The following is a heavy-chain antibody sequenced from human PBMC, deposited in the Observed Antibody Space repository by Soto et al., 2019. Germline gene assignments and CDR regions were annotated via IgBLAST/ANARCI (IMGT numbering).Heavy chain of an antibody. CDR2: IYYSGST. D-gene: IGHD3-10*01. CDR1: GGSISSGGYY. Sequence: QVQLQESGPGLVKPSQTLSLTCTVSGGSISSGGYYWSWIRQHPGKGLEWIGYIYYSGSTYYNPSLKSRVTISVDTSKNQFSLKLSSVTAADTAVYYCARAAADYYGSGSYYQPPPYYYYMDVWGKGTTVTVSS. V-gene: IGHV4-31*03. CDR3: ARAAADYYGSGSYYQPPPYYYYMDV. J-gene: IGHJ6*03.